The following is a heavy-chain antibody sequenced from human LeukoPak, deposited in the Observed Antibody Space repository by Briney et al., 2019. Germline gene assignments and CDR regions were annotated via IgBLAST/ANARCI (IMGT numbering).Heavy chain of an antibody. Sequence: GGPLKIPSQGSGYRFTSFWIAWVRQMPGKGMEWMGIIYPGDSDTRYSPSFQGQVTISADKSITTAYPQWSSLKASDTAMYYCARLTSGSFRGPLGYWGQGTLVTVSS. D-gene: IGHD1-26*01. V-gene: IGHV5-51*01. CDR2: IYPGDSDT. CDR1: GYRFTSFW. CDR3: ARLTSGSFRGPLGY. J-gene: IGHJ4*02.